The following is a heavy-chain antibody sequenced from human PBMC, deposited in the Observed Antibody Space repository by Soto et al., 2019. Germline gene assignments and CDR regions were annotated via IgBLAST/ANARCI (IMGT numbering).Heavy chain of an antibody. D-gene: IGHD1-26*01. CDR2: ISYDGSNK. V-gene: IGHV3-30-3*01. Sequence: QVQLVESGGGVVQPGRSLRLSCAASGFTFSNYPMHWVRQAPGKGLEWVAVISYDGSNKYYADSVKGRFTISRDDSKNTLSLQMNSLRPDDTALFYCARELGSVDDYWGQGTLVTVSS. J-gene: IGHJ4*02. CDR1: GFTFSNYP. CDR3: ARELGSVDDY.